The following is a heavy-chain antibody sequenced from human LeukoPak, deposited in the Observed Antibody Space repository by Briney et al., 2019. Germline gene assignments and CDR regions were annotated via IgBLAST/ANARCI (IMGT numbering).Heavy chain of an antibody. J-gene: IGHJ2*01. CDR1: GGSISSGGYS. CDR2: IYHSGST. Sequence: SQTLSLTCAVSGGSISSGGYSWSWIRQPPGKGLEWIGYIYHSGSTYYNPSLKSRVTISVDRSKNQFSLKLSSVTAADTAVYYCARDIGDCSGGSCRYFDLWGRGTLVTVSP. D-gene: IGHD2-15*01. CDR3: ARDIGDCSGGSCRYFDL. V-gene: IGHV4-30-2*01.